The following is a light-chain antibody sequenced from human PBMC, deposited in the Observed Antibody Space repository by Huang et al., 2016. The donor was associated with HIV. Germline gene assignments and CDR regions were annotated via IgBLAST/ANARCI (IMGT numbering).Light chain of an antibody. J-gene: IGKJ1*01. V-gene: IGKV3-15*01. CDR2: GAS. CDR3: QQYNYLPSPT. Sequence: EIEMTQSPVTLSVSPGDRPTLSCRASESVGSNLAWYQHRPGQAPRLLIYGASTRATGIPARFSGSGSETDFTLTISSLRSEDSAVYFCQQYNYLPSPTFGQGTNVEIK. CDR1: ESVGSN.